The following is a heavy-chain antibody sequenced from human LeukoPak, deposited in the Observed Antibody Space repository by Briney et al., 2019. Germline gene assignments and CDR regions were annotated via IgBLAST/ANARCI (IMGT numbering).Heavy chain of an antibody. V-gene: IGHV4-39*07. J-gene: IGHJ6*03. D-gene: IGHD5-12*01. CDR2: IYYSGST. CDR3: ASVSGDSGYDLHYYMDV. CDR1: GGSISSSSYY. Sequence: SETLSLTCTVSGGSISSSSYYWGWIRQPPGKGLEWIGSIYYSGSTYYNPSLKSRVTISVDTSKNQFSLKLSSVTAADTAVYYCASVSGDSGYDLHYYMDVWGKGTTVTVSS.